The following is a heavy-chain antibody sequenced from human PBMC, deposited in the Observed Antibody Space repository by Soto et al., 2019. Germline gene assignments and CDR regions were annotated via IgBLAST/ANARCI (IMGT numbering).Heavy chain of an antibody. V-gene: IGHV3-23*01. Sequence: XVSLRLSCAASGFTFSSYSMSWVRQAPGKGLEWVSGFRSGGDDETTYYADAVRGRFTISRDNSKNTLFLQMNSLRAEDTAIYYCAKKVNSGSGSQFFDYWGQGTLVTVSS. CDR3: AKKVNSGSGSQFFDY. CDR1: GFTFSSYS. D-gene: IGHD3-10*01. J-gene: IGHJ4*02. CDR2: FRSGGDDETT.